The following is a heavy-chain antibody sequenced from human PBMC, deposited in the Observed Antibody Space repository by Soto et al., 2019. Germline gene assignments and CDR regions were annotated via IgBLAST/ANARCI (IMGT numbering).Heavy chain of an antibody. V-gene: IGHV3-23*01. Sequence: ESGGGLVQPGGSLRLSCAASGFSFSTYDVSWVRQAPGKGLEWVSVMSGSGSGTYYADSVRGRFTISRDNSKNTLYLQMNSLRAEDTAIYYCVRQAKLTTVTANVGYYYGLDVWGQGTTVTVPS. D-gene: IGHD4-4*01. J-gene: IGHJ6*02. CDR2: MSGSGSGT. CDR3: VRQAKLTTVTANVGYYYGLDV. CDR1: GFSFSTYD.